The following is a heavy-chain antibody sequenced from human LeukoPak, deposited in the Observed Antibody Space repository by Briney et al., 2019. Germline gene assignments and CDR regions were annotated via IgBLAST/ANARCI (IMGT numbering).Heavy chain of an antibody. J-gene: IGHJ4*02. CDR2: IRSSGTDI. CDR1: GFTFRSYT. V-gene: IGHV3-21*01. Sequence: KAGGSLRLSCAASGFTFRSYTMNWVRQAPGKGLEWVSSIRSSGTDIYYADSVRGRFTISRDNAKNSLYLQMNSLTTEDTAVYYCARGAPASVAGSFDLWGQGTLVTVSS. D-gene: IGHD6-19*01. CDR3: ARGAPASVAGSFDL.